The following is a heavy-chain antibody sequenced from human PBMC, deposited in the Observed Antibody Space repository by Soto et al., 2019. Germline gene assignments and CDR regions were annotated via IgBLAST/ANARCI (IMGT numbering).Heavy chain of an antibody. CDR2: IYQSGST. J-gene: IGHJ6*02. V-gene: IGHV4-30-2*01. Sequence: TSETLSLTCAVSGGSISSGGYSWSWIRQPPGKGLEWIGYIYQSGSTYYNPSLKSRVTISVDRSKNQFSLKLSSVTAADTAVYYCARAQGYYDSSGYYPGPYYYGMDVWGQGTTVTVSS. D-gene: IGHD3-22*01. CDR1: GGSISSGGYS. CDR3: ARAQGYYDSSGYYPGPYYYGMDV.